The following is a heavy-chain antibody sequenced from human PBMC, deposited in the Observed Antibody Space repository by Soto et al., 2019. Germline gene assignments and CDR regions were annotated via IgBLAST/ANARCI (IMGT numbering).Heavy chain of an antibody. D-gene: IGHD6-19*01. Sequence: SETLSLTCTVSGGSISSGGYYWSWIRQHPGKGLEWIGYIYCSGSTYYNPSLKSRVTISVDTSKNQFSLKLSSVTAADTAVYYCAREHSGVKYSSGWNGWFDPWGQGTLVTVSS. CDR1: GGSISSGGYY. CDR2: IYCSGST. J-gene: IGHJ5*02. V-gene: IGHV4-31*03. CDR3: AREHSGVKYSSGWNGWFDP.